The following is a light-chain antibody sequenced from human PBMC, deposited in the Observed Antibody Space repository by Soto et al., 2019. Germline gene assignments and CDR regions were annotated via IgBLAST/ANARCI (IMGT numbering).Light chain of an antibody. CDR2: EVS. Sequence: QSVLTQPPSASGSPGQSVTISCTGTSSDVGGYNYVSWYQQHPGKAPKLMIYEVSKRPSGVPDRFSGSKSGNTASLTVSGLQAEDEADYYCSSYVGSILVFGGGTKVTVL. CDR3: SSYVGSILV. J-gene: IGLJ3*02. V-gene: IGLV2-8*01. CDR1: SSDVGGYNY.